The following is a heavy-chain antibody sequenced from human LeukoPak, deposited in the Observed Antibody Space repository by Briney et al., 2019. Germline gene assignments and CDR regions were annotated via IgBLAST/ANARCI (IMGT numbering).Heavy chain of an antibody. D-gene: IGHD3-22*01. J-gene: IGHJ4*02. CDR3: AREYYYDSSGYAAPVFDY. CDR1: GFTFSSYS. V-gene: IGHV3-48*04. Sequence: GGSLRLSCAASGFTFSSYSMNWVRQAPGKGLEWVSCISSSSTIYYADSVKGRFTISRDNAKNSLYLQMNSLRAEDTAVYYCAREYYYDSSGYAAPVFDYWGQGTLVTVSS. CDR2: ISSSSTI.